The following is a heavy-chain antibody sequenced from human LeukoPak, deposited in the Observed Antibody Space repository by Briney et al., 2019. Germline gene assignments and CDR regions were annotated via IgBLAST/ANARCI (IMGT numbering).Heavy chain of an antibody. Sequence: SVKVSCKASGGTFSSYAISWVRQAPGQGLEWMGGIIPIFGTANYAQKFQGRVTITADESTSTAYMELSSLRSEDTAVYYCAIPGYSSGWYDYYYYGMDVWGQGTTVTVSS. D-gene: IGHD6-19*01. V-gene: IGHV1-69*13. CDR1: GGTFSSYA. CDR3: AIPGYSSGWYDYYYYGMDV. CDR2: IIPIFGTA. J-gene: IGHJ6*02.